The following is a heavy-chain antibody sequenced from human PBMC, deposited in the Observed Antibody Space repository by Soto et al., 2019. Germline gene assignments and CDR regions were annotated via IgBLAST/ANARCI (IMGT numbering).Heavy chain of an antibody. J-gene: IGHJ6*02. CDR1: GYTLTELS. CDR2: FDPEDGET. CDR3: ATDRRRGVVIHYYYGMDG. V-gene: IGHV1-24*01. D-gene: IGHD3-3*01. Sequence: ASVKVSCKVSGYTLTELSMHWVRQAPGKGLEWMGGFDPEDGETIYAQKFQGRVTMTEDTSTDTAYMELSSLRSEDTAVYYCATDRRRGVVIHYYYGMDGWGQGTTVTVSS.